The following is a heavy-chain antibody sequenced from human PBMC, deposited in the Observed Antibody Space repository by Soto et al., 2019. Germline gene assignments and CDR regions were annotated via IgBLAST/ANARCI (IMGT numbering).Heavy chain of an antibody. J-gene: IGHJ1*01. CDR1: GGSITIDNYY. V-gene: IGHV4-39*01. CDR2: IYYTGTT. CDR3: ATIFCSCADHFED. Sequence: QVQLQESGPGLVKPSETLSLTCSVSGGSITIDNYYCGWIRQPPRKALEWMATIYYTGTTYYSPPMKTRATIAMDTSKNQFSLRLTSVTAADTAVYSGATIFCSCADHFEDWGQGVLVTVSS. D-gene: IGHD3-9*01.